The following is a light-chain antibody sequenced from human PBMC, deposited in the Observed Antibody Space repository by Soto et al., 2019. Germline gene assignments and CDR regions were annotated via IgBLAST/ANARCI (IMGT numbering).Light chain of an antibody. J-gene: IGKJ1*01. CDR3: EQYYTNSQAS. CDR1: QNIDNW. CDR2: KAS. V-gene: IGKV1-5*03. Sequence: DVQMTQSPSTLSASVGDRVTITCRASQNIDNWLAWYQQKLGKAPKLLIYKASSLVTGVPSRFSGSGSGTEFSITVSNLEPDDFATYHCEQYYTNSQASFGQGTKVEIK.